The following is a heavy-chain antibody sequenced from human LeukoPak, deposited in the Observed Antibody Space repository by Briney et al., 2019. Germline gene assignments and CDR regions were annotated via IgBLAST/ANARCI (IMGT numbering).Heavy chain of an antibody. CDR3: ATVSVAGTGFLDY. D-gene: IGHD6-13*01. J-gene: IGHJ4*02. Sequence: GGSLRLSCAASGFTLSTYWMAWVRQAPGKGLEWAANIKPDGSEKTYVDSVRGRFTISRDNAKNFLYLQVNTLRPEDTAVYYCATVSVAGTGFLDYWGQGTLVIVSS. CDR1: GFTLSTYW. CDR2: IKPDGSEK. V-gene: IGHV3-7*05.